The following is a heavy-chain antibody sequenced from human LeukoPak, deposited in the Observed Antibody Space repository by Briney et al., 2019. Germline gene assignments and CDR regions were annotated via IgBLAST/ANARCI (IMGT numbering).Heavy chain of an antibody. CDR2: INAGNGNT. CDR1: GYTFTCYA. Sequence: ASVKVSCKASGYTFTCYAMHWVRQAPGQRLEWMGWINAGNGNTKYSQKFQGRVTITRDTSASTAYMELSSLRSEDTAVYYCARGGEVGATGPDYWGQGTLVTVSS. J-gene: IGHJ4*02. D-gene: IGHD1-26*01. CDR3: ARGGEVGATGPDY. V-gene: IGHV1-3*01.